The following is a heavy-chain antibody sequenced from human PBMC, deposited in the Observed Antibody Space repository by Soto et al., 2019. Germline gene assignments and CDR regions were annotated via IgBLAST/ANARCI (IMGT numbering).Heavy chain of an antibody. CDR1: GFTFSSYA. CDR2: ISGSGGTT. J-gene: IGHJ4*02. Sequence: GGSLRLSCAASGFTFSSYAVTWVRQAPGEGLEWVSAISGSGGTTYYTDSVKGRFTISRDNSKNTLYLQMNSLRAEDTAVYYCAKDIGVAGTTGGIMGYHFDYWGQGTLVTVSS. CDR3: AKDIGVAGTTGGIMGYHFDY. D-gene: IGHD1-20*01. V-gene: IGHV3-23*01.